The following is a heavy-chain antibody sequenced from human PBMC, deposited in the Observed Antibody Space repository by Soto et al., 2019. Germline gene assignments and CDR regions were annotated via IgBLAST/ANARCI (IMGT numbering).Heavy chain of an antibody. V-gene: IGHV5-51*01. CDR2: IYPGDSDT. Sequence: PGESLKISCKGSGYSFTSYWIGWVRQMPGKGLEWMGIIYPGDSDTRYSPSFQGQVTISADKSISTAYLQRSSLKASDTAMYYCARLPAARPGYYYYGMDVWGQGTTVTVSS. CDR3: ARLPAARPGYYYYGMDV. CDR1: GYSFTSYW. J-gene: IGHJ6*02. D-gene: IGHD6-6*01.